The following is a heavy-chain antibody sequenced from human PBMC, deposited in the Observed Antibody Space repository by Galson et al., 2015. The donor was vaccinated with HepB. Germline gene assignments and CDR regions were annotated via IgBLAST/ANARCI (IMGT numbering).Heavy chain of an antibody. D-gene: IGHD4-17*01. CDR3: SRGGITTVTYAY. J-gene: IGHJ4*02. CDR1: GFTFSHYG. Sequence: SLRLSCAASGFTFSHYGLNWVRQAPGEGLEWVSSINSGRSFKYYTDSVKGRFTISRDNAKNSLYLQMNSLRTEDTAVYYCSRGGITTVTYAYWGQGTLVTVSS. V-gene: IGHV3-21*01. CDR2: INSGRSFK.